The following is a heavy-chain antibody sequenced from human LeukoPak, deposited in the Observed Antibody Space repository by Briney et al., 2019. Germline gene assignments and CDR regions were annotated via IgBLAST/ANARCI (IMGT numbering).Heavy chain of an antibody. CDR1: GGSISSYY. D-gene: IGHD5-18*01. CDR3: AGFTAMDYYFDY. J-gene: IGHJ4*02. V-gene: IGHV4-59*08. CDR2: IYYSGST. Sequence: SETLSLTCTVSGGSISSYYWSWIRQPPGKGLEWIGYIYYSGSTNYNPSLKSRVTISVDTSKNQFSLKLSSVTAADTAVYYCAGFTAMDYYFDYWGQGTLVTVSS.